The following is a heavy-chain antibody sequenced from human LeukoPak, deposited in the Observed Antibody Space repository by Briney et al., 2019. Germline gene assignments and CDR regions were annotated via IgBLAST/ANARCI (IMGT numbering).Heavy chain of an antibody. Sequence: PGRSLRLSCAASGFTFDDYAMHWVRQAPGKGLEWVSGISWNSGSIGYADSVKGRFTISRDNAKNSLYLQMNSLRAEDTALYYCAKDSGYYYDSSGYYFDYWGQGTLVTVSS. D-gene: IGHD3-22*01. CDR3: AKDSGYYYDSSGYYFDY. CDR2: ISWNSGSI. CDR1: GFTFDDYA. J-gene: IGHJ4*02. V-gene: IGHV3-9*01.